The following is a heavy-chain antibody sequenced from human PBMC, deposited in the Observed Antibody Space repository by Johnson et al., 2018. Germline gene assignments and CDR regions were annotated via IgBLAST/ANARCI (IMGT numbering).Heavy chain of an antibody. V-gene: IGHV3-23*04. CDR2: ISGSGGST. CDR3: AKDRGARVYDFWGMGACAI. D-gene: IGHD3-3*01. J-gene: IGHJ3*02. CDR1: GFTFSSYA. Sequence: VQLVESGGGLVQPGGSLRLSCAASGFTFSSYAMSWVRQAPGKGLEWVSAISGSGGSTYYADSVKGRFTISSDNSKNTLSLQMNSLRAEDTDVYYCAKDRGARVYDFWGMGACAIWGQGTMVTVSS.